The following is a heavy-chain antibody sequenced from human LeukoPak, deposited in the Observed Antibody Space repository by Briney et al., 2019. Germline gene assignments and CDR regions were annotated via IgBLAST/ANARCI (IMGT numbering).Heavy chain of an antibody. CDR1: GFAVSSNY. Sequence: QSGGSLRLSCAASGFAVSSNYMSWVRQAPGKGLEWVSVIYSGDNTYYADSVKGRFTISRDNSKNTLYLQMNSLRAEDTAVYYCARHFSPGVTSDAFDIWGQGTMVTVSS. J-gene: IGHJ3*02. V-gene: IGHV3-53*05. CDR2: IYSGDNT. CDR3: ARHFSPGVTSDAFDI. D-gene: IGHD3-3*02.